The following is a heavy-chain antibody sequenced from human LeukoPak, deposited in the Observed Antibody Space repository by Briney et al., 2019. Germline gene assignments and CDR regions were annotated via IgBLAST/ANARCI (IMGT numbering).Heavy chain of an antibody. CDR2: IYYGGST. D-gene: IGHD1-26*01. CDR3: ARSSSTGSYWADY. V-gene: IGHV4-59*01. Sequence: SETLSLTCTVSSGSISTYYWSWIRQPPGKGLEWIGYIYYGGSTNYNPSLKSRVTISVDTSKNQFSLKLSSVTAADTAVYYCARSSSTGSYWADYWGQGTLVTVSS. CDR1: SGSISTYY. J-gene: IGHJ4*02.